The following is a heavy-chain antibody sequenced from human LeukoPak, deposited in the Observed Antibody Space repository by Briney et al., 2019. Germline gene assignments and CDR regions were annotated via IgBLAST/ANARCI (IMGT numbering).Heavy chain of an antibody. V-gene: IGHV3-7*01. CDR2: IKQDGSEK. J-gene: IGHJ6*03. Sequence: GVSLRLSCAASGVTFSRYWMSWVRQAPGKGLEWVANIKQDGSEKYYVDSVKGRFTISRDNAKNSLSLQMNSLRAEDTAVYYCARYVDQTYYYYYMDVWGKGTTVTVSS. CDR1: GVTFSRYW. CDR3: ARYVDQTYYYYYMDV. D-gene: IGHD2-2*01.